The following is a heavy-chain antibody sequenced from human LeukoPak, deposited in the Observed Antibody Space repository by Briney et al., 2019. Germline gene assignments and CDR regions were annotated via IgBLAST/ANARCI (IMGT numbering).Heavy chain of an antibody. CDR3: YTDATGDP. CDR2: SRNRAKSYTT. D-gene: IGHD5-24*01. CDR1: GFAFSDPY. Sequence: GGSLRLSCAVSGFAFSDPYMGWVRQAPGKGLEWVGRSRNRAKSYTTDYAASVKGRFTISRDDSKSTLYLQMNSPETEDTAVYYCYTDATGDPCGQGTLVSVSS. V-gene: IGHV3-72*01. J-gene: IGHJ5*02.